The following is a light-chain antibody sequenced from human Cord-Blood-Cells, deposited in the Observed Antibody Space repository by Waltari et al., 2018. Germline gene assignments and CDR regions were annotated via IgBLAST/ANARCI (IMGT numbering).Light chain of an antibody. CDR3: SSYTSSSTYV. CDR1: SSDVGSYNR. V-gene: IGLV2-18*02. J-gene: IGLJ1*01. Sequence: QSALTQPPSVSGSPGQSVTISCTGTSSDVGSYNRVSWYQQPPGTAPKLMIYEVSKRPSGVPDVFSGSKSGNTASRTISGLQAEDEADYYCSSYTSSSTYVFGTGTKVTVL. CDR2: EVS.